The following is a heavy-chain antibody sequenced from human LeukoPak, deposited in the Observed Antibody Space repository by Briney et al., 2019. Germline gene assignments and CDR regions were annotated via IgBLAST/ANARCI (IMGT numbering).Heavy chain of an antibody. Sequence: ASVKVSCKAPGYTFTSYDINWVRQATGQGLEWMGWMNPNSGNTGYAQKFQGRVTITRNTSISTAYMELSSLRSEDTAVYYCARGPITTFGVIGVYWGQGTLVTVSS. V-gene: IGHV1-8*03. D-gene: IGHD3-3*01. CDR1: GYTFTSYD. CDR3: ARGPITTFGVIGVY. CDR2: MNPNSGNT. J-gene: IGHJ4*02.